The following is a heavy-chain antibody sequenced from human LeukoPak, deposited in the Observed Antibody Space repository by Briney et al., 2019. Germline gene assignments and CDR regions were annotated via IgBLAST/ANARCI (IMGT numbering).Heavy chain of an antibody. D-gene: IGHD6-13*01. CDR1: GGSISSVY. CDR2: IYYSGST. V-gene: IGHV4-59*12. J-gene: IGHJ4*02. CDR3: ARDPPAAAGDY. Sequence: SETLSLTCTVSGGSISSVYWSWIRQPPGKGRGWSGYIYYSGSTNYNPSLKSRVTISVDTSKNQFSLKLRSVTAADTAIYYCARDPPAAAGDYWGQGTLVTVSS.